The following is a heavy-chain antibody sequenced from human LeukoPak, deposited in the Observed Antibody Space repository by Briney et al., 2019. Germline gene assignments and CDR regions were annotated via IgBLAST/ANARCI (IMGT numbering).Heavy chain of an antibody. V-gene: IGHV1-2*02. CDR2: INPNSGGT. CDR3: ARDVRMYCGGDCYSNFDY. D-gene: IGHD2-21*01. J-gene: IGHJ4*02. CDR1: GYTFTGYY. Sequence: ASVKVSCKASGYTFTGYYMHWVRQAPGQGLEWMGWINPNSGGTNYAQKFQGRVTMTRDTSISTAYMELSRLRSDDTAVYYCARDVRMYCGGDCYSNFDYWGQGTLVTVSS.